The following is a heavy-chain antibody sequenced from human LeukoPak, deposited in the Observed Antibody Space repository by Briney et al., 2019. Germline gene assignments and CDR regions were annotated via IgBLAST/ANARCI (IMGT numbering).Heavy chain of an antibody. CDR1: GGSISSSNW. J-gene: IGHJ4*02. CDR2: IYHSGST. Sequence: SETLSLTCGVSGGSISSSNWWNWVRQPPGKGLEWIGEIYHSGSTNYNPSLNSRVTISLDKSKNQFSLMLTSVTAADTAVYYCARVDVTTARALDSWGQGTLVTVSS. CDR3: ARVDVTTARALDS. D-gene: IGHD4-17*01. V-gene: IGHV4-4*02.